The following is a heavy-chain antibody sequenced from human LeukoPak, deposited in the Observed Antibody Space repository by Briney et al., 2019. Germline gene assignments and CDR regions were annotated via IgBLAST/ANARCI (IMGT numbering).Heavy chain of an antibody. Sequence: MASETLSLTCAVYGGSFSGYYWSWIRQPPGKGLEWIGEINHSGSTNYNPSLKSRVTISVDTSKNQFSLKLSSVTAADTAVYYCTRDGSYYDSSGYYSVDYWGQGTLVTVSS. V-gene: IGHV4-34*01. CDR3: TRDGSYYDSSGYYSVDY. CDR1: GGSFSGYY. D-gene: IGHD3-22*01. J-gene: IGHJ4*02. CDR2: INHSGST.